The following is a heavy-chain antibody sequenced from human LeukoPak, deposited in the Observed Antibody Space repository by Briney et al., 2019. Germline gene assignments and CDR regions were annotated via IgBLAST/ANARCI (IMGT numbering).Heavy chain of an antibody. J-gene: IGHJ4*02. CDR3: ARGGWYINY. CDR1: GCSISSYY. D-gene: IGHD6-19*01. Sequence: SETLTLTCAASGCSISSYYWSWIRQPPGRGLEWIGYIHYSGSTNYNPSLKSRVTISVDTSKNQFSLKVSSVTAADTAVYYCARGGWYINYWGQGTLVTVSS. CDR2: IHYSGST. V-gene: IGHV4-59*01.